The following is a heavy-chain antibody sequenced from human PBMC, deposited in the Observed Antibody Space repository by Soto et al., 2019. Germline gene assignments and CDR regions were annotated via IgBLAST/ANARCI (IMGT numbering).Heavy chain of an antibody. J-gene: IGHJ5*02. Sequence: SETLSLTCAVYGGSFSGYYWSWIRQPPGKGLEWIGEINHSGSTNYNPSLKSRVTISVDTSKNQFSLKLSSVTAADTAVYYCARGGFSDIVVVVASHPGQNIYWFDPWGQGTLVTVSS. CDR1: GGSFSGYY. CDR2: INHSGST. V-gene: IGHV4-34*01. D-gene: IGHD2-15*01. CDR3: ARGGFSDIVVVVASHPGQNIYWFDP.